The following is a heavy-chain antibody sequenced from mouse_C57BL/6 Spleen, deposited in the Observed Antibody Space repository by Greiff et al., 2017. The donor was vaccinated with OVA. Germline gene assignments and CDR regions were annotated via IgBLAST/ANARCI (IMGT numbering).Heavy chain of an antibody. V-gene: IGHV1-69*01. CDR1: GYTFTSYW. D-gene: IGHD2-1*01. Sequence: QVQLQQPGAELVMPGASVKLSCKASGYTFTSYWMHWVKQRPGQGLEWIGEIDPSDSYTNYNQKFKGKSTLTVDKSSSTAYMQLSSLTSEDSAVYYCARSGDGNYFDYWGQGTTLPVSS. CDR2: IDPSDSYT. J-gene: IGHJ2*01. CDR3: ARSGDGNYFDY.